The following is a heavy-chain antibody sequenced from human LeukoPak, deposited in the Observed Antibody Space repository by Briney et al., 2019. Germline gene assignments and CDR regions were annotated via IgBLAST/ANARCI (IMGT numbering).Heavy chain of an antibody. CDR2: ISYDGSNK. D-gene: IGHD5-18*01. CDR3: ARDWGYSSFDY. CDR1: GFTFSSYA. Sequence: GGSLRLSCAASGFTFSSYAMHWVRQAPGKGLEWVAVISYDGSNKYYADSLKGRFTISRDNAKNSLYLQMNSLRAEDTAVYYCARDWGYSSFDYWGQGTLVTVSS. J-gene: IGHJ4*02. V-gene: IGHV3-30-3*01.